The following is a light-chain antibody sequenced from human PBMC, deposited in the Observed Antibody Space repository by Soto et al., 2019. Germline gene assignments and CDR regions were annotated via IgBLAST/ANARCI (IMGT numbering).Light chain of an antibody. V-gene: IGLV2-14*01. CDR1: SSDVGGYNY. CDR2: DVS. CDR3: SSYTSSSTGV. Sequence: QSVLTQPASVSGSPRQSITISCTGTSSDVGGYNYVSWYQQHPGKAPKLMIYDVSNRPSGVSNRFSGSKSGNTASLTISGVQAEDEAGYYCSSYTSSSTGVFGTGTKVIVL. J-gene: IGLJ1*01.